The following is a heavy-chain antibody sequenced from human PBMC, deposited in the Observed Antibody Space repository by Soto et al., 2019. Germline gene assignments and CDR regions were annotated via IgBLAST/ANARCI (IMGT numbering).Heavy chain of an antibody. CDR1: GFTFSSYS. CDR2: ISSSSSYI. CDR3: ARETYGSGSYYPAFFDY. D-gene: IGHD3-10*01. Sequence: VGSLRLSCAASGFTFSSYSMNWVRQAPGKGLEGVSSISSSSSYIYYADSVKGRFTISRDNAKNSLYLQMNSLRAEDTAVYYCARETYGSGSYYPAFFDYWGQGTLVTVSS. V-gene: IGHV3-21*01. J-gene: IGHJ4*02.